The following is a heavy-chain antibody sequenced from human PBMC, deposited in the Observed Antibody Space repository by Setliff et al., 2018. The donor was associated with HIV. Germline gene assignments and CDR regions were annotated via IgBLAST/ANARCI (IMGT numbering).Heavy chain of an antibody. V-gene: IGHV1-18*01. D-gene: IGHD3-10*01. CDR1: GYTFTAYA. CDR3: ARDRQDYSAGSYIYYFDY. J-gene: IGHJ4*02. CDR2: ISTHNDDT. Sequence: ASVKVSCKASGYTFTAYAISWVRQAPGQGLEWMGWISTHNDDTDYAQKFQGRVTMTRDTSTSTVYMELRSLRSDDTAVYYCARDRQDYSAGSYIYYFDYWGQGTLVTVSS.